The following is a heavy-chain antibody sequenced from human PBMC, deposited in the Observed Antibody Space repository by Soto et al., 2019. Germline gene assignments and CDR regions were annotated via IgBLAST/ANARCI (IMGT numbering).Heavy chain of an antibody. CDR3: ERVVHGCTHGVSYNDAFDI. D-gene: IGHD2-8*01. J-gene: IGHJ3*02. Sequence: SVKVSCNASGYSFISYDRNWVRQATGRGLDWIGSMNPNSGNTGYAQKLQGRVTMTRNTSISTDYMELSSLRSEDTAVYHCERVVHGCTHGVSYNDAFDIWGQGTLVNV. CDR1: GYSFISYD. V-gene: IGHV1-8*01. CDR2: MNPNSGNT.